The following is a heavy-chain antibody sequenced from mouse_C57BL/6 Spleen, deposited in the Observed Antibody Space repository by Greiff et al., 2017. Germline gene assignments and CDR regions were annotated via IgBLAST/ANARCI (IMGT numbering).Heavy chain of an antibody. CDR3: TVAYYYGSSSWFAY. D-gene: IGHD1-1*01. J-gene: IGHJ3*01. CDR1: GFTFSNYW. Sequence: DVQLQESGGGLVQPGGSMKLSCVASGFTFSNYWMNWVRQSPEKGLEWVAQIRLKSDNYATHYAESVKGRFTISRDDSKSSVYLQMNNLRAEDTGIYYCTVAYYYGSSSWFAYWGQGTLVTVSA. CDR2: IRLKSDNYAT. V-gene: IGHV6-3*01.